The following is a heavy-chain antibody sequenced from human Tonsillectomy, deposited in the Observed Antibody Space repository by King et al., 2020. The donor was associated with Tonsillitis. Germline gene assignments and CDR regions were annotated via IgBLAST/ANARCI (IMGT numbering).Heavy chain of an antibody. V-gene: IGHV4-39*01. D-gene: IGHD2-2*01. CDR2: IEYAGTT. CDR3: ARQEATAWPAYFDL. Sequence: QLQESGPGLVKPSDTLSLTCTVSGGPITRSIYYWGWILQPPGKGLQWIGGIEYAGTTSNNPSLASRLSMSVDPSKNQFSLKLTSVTAADTAVYYCARQEATAWPAYFDLWGQGTLVSVSS. J-gene: IGHJ4*02. CDR1: GGPITRSIYY.